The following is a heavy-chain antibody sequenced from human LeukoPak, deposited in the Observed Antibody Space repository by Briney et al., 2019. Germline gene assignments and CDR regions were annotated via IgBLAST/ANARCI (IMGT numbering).Heavy chain of an antibody. D-gene: IGHD4-17*01. CDR3: ARGLPKHDYGDYGGTWFDP. V-gene: IGHV4-39*07. CDR2: IYYSGST. CDR1: GGSISSSSYY. Sequence: PSETLSLTCTVSGGSISSSSYYWGWIRQPPGKGLEWIGSIYYSGSTYYNPPLKSRVTISVDTSKNQFSLRLSSVTAADTALYYCARGLPKHDYGDYGGTWFDPWGQGTLVTVSS. J-gene: IGHJ5*02.